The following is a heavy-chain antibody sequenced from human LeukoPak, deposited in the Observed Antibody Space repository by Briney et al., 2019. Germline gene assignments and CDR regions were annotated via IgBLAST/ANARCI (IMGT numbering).Heavy chain of an antibody. CDR2: ISHSGST. J-gene: IGHJ4*02. CDR3: AAQYSGYVRLDY. CDR1: GGSFSGYY. D-gene: IGHD5-12*01. V-gene: IGHV4-34*01. Sequence: PSETLSLTCAVFGGSFSGYYWSWIRQHPGKGLEWIGEISHSGSTNYNPSLKSRVTISVDTSKNQFSLKLSSVTAADTAVYYCAAQYSGYVRLDYWGQGTLVNVSS.